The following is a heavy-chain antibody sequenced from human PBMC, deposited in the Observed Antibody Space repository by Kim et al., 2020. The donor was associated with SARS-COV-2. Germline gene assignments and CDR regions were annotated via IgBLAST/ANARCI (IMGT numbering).Heavy chain of an antibody. CDR3: ARDGLLSVPYYFDY. V-gene: IGHV3-21*01. D-gene: IGHD2-2*01. CDR2: ISSSSSYI. CDR1: GFTFSSYS. J-gene: IGHJ4*02. Sequence: GGSLRLSCAASGFTFSSYSMNWVRQAPGKGLEWVSSISSSSSYIYYADSVKGRFTISRDNAKNSLYLQMNSLRAEDTAVYYCARDGLLSVPYYFDYWGQGTLVTVSS.